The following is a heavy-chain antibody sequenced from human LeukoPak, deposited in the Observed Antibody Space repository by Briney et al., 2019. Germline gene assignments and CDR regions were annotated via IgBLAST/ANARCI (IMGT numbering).Heavy chain of an antibody. CDR2: FFYSGST. D-gene: IGHD2/OR15-2a*01. J-gene: IGHJ4*02. V-gene: IGHV4-59*08. CDR3: ASHRRYTTGSEEFDY. Sequence: SETLSLTCTVSGGSMSSYYWSWIRQPPGKGLEWIGYFFYSGSTNYNPSLSSRVTISLDTSKTQCSLKLSSVTAADTAVYYCASHRRYTTGSEEFDYWGQGALVTVSS. CDR1: GGSMSSYY.